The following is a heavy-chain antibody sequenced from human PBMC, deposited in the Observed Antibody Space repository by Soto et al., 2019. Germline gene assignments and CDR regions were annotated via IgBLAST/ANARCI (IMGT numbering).Heavy chain of an antibody. CDR3: TTLIADGSGGSLNWLVDY. V-gene: IGHV3-15*01. J-gene: IGHJ4*02. D-gene: IGHD2-15*01. Sequence: GGSLRLSCAASGFTFSNAWMSWVRQAPGKGLEWVGRIKSKTDGGTTDYAAPVKGRFTISRDDSKNTLYLQMNSLKTEDTAVYYCTTLIADGSGGSLNWLVDYWGQGTLVTVSS. CDR1: GFTFSNAW. CDR2: IKSKTDGGTT.